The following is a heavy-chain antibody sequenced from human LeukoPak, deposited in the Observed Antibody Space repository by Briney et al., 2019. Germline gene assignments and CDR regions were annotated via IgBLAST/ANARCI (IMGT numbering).Heavy chain of an antibody. Sequence: SGPTLVKPTQTLALTCTFSGLSLSTSGVGVGWIRQPPGKALEWLALIYWDDDKRYSPSLKSRLTITKDTSKNQVVLTMTNMDPVDTATYYCAHRAEMAPGGRNYYFDHWGQGTLVTVSS. V-gene: IGHV2-5*02. CDR1: GLSLSTSGVG. J-gene: IGHJ4*02. CDR2: IYWDDDK. D-gene: IGHD5-24*01. CDR3: AHRAEMAPGGRNYYFDH.